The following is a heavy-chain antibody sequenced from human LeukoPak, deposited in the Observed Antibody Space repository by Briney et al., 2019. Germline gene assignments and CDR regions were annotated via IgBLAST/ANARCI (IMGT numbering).Heavy chain of an antibody. CDR1: GFTFSNDW. V-gene: IGHV3-21*01. D-gene: IGHD4-23*01. CDR2: ISNDGFYI. Sequence: GGSLRLSCVASGFTFSNDWMHWVRQAPGKGLEWVSSISNDGFYIYYADSVKGRFTVSRDNARNSLYLQMNSLRAEDTAVYYCARAGIYGGGKSYAFDVWGQGTTVIVSS. CDR3: ARAGIYGGGKSYAFDV. J-gene: IGHJ3*01.